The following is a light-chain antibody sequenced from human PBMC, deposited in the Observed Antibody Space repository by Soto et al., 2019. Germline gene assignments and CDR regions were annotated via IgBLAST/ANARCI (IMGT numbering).Light chain of an antibody. CDR1: SSNIGSNY. CDR3: AAWDDSLSVLYV. J-gene: IGLJ1*01. CDR2: RNN. Sequence: QSVLTQPPSASGTPGQRVTISCSGSSSNIGSNYVYWYQQLPGTAPKLLIYRNNQRPSGVPDRFSGSKSGTSASLAISRLRSEDEADYYCAAWDDSLSVLYVFGTGTKVTVL. V-gene: IGLV1-47*01.